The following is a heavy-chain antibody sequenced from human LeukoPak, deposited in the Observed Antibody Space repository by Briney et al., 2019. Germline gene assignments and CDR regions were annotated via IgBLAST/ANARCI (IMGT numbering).Heavy chain of an antibody. J-gene: IGHJ4*02. Sequence: GGSLRLSRAAAGFTFSSAATSWVRQHPGEEIGWVSAISGSGGSTYYADSVKGRFTISRDNSKNTLYLQMNSLRAEDTAGYYCAKPGIAVAGTGDWGQGTLVTVSS. V-gene: IGHV3-23*01. CDR1: GFTFSSAA. CDR3: AKPGIAVAGTGD. D-gene: IGHD6-19*01. CDR2: ISGSGGST.